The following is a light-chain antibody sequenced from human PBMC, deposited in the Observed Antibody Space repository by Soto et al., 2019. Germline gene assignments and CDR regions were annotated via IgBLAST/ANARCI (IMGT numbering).Light chain of an antibody. Sequence: DILMTQSPDSLAVSRGERATINCKSSQSILYSSKNKNYLGWYQQKPGQPPRLLIYEASNRATGIPARFTGSGSGTDFTLTISRLEPEDFAVYYCQQYGSSPLTFGGGTKVDIK. CDR3: QQYGSSPLT. J-gene: IGKJ4*01. CDR2: EAS. CDR1: QSILYSSKNKNY. V-gene: IGKV4-1*01.